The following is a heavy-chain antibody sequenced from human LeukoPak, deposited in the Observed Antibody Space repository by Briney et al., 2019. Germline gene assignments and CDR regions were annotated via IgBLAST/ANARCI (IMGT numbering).Heavy chain of an antibody. D-gene: IGHD5-24*01. CDR1: GYTFTSYG. J-gene: IGHJ4*02. V-gene: IGHV1-18*01. CDR3: ARAPGGDGYNYFDY. CDR2: ISAYNGNT. Sequence: GASVRVSCKASGYTFTSYGISRVRQAPGQGLEWMGWISAYNGNTNYAQKLQGRVTMTTDTSTSTAYMELRSLRSDDTAVYYCARAPGGDGYNYFDYWGQGTLVTVSS.